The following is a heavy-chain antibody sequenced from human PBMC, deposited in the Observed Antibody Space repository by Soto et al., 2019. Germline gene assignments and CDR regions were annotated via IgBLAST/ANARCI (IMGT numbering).Heavy chain of an antibody. D-gene: IGHD6-13*01. Sequence: SETLSLTCAAYGGSFSGYYWSWIRQPPGKGLEWIGEINHSGSTNYNPSLKSRVTISVDTSKNQFSLKLSSVTAADTAVYYCVRGRAGAAGSYYGMDVWGQGTTVTVSS. V-gene: IGHV4-34*01. J-gene: IGHJ6*02. CDR3: VRGRAGAAGSYYGMDV. CDR1: GGSFSGYY. CDR2: INHSGST.